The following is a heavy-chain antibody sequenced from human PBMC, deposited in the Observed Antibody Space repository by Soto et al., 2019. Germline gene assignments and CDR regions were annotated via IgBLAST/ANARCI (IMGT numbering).Heavy chain of an antibody. V-gene: IGHV4-59*01. D-gene: IGHD3-10*02. CDR1: GGSISSYY. CDR3: ATYVGWFDP. Sequence: SETLSLTCTVSGGSISSYYWSWIRQPPGKGLEWIGYIYYSGSTNYIPSLKSRVTISGDTSKNQFSLKLSSVTAADTAVYYCATYVGWFDPWGQGTLVTVYS. J-gene: IGHJ5*02. CDR2: IYYSGST.